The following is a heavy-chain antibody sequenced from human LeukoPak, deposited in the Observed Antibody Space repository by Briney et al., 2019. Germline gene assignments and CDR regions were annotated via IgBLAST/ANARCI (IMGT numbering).Heavy chain of an antibody. V-gene: IGHV4-34*01. D-gene: IGHD3-10*01. J-gene: IGHJ4*02. CDR2: INHSGST. CDR3: ARDRDGSGAYDY. CDR1: GGSFSGYY. Sequence: PSETLSLTCAVYGGSFSGYYWSWIRQPPGKGLEWIGEINHSGSTNYNPSLKSRVTISVDTSKNQFSLKLSSVTAADTAVYYCARDRDGSGAYDYWGQGTLVTVSS.